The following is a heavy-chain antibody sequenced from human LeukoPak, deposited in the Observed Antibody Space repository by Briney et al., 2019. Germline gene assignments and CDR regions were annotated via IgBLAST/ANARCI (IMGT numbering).Heavy chain of an antibody. CDR2: IYYSGST. CDR1: AASITTYY. CDR3: ARHQRDFDY. Sequence: PPQTPSLTRSVSAASITTYYCGWVRPPPRRRLEWIGYIYYSGSTNYNPSLKSRVTISVDTSKNQFSLRLTSVTAADTAVYYCARHQRDFDYWGQGTLVTVSS. J-gene: IGHJ4*02. V-gene: IGHV4-59*08.